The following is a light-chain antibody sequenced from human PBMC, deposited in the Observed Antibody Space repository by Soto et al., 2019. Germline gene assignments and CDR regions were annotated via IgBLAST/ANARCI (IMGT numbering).Light chain of an antibody. CDR3: LHHYNYPFT. V-gene: IGKV1-6*01. J-gene: IGKJ3*01. CDR1: QGIRNG. CDR2: AAS. Sequence: AIQITQAPSSLSASVGDRVTITCRASQGIRNGLGWYQQKPGKAPKLLIYAASSLQSGVPSRFSGSSSGTDFTLTISSLQPEDFATYYCLHHYNYPFTFGPGTTVDMK.